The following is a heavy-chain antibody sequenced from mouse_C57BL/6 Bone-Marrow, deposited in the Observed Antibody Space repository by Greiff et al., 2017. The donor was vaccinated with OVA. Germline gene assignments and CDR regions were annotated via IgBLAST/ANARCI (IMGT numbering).Heavy chain of an antibody. Sequence: VQLQQPGAELVKPGASVKMSCKASGYTFTSYWITWVKQRPGQGLEWIGDIYPGSGSTNYNEKFKSKATLTVDTASSTAYMQLSSLTSEDSAVYYGARERGWLPYYFDYWGQGTTLTVSS. CDR2: IYPGSGST. CDR1: GYTFTSYW. CDR3: ARERGWLPYYFDY. V-gene: IGHV1-55*01. J-gene: IGHJ2*01. D-gene: IGHD2-3*01.